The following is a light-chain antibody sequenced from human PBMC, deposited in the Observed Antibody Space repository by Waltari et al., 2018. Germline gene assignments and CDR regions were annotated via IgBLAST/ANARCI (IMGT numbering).Light chain of an antibody. V-gene: IGLV2-14*01. CDR3: SSHTSSSTFV. Sequence: QSALPQPASVPGSPGQSIPISFTGYSGAVGNYTYVSWYQQHPGQVPKLIIYEVNRRPSGVSNRFSGSKSGNTASLTISGLQAEDEADYYFSSHTSSSTFVFGTGTKVDVL. CDR2: EVN. CDR1: SGAVGNYTY. J-gene: IGLJ1*01.